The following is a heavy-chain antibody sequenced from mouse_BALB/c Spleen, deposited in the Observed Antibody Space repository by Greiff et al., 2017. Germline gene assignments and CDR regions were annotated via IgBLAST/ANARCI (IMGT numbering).Heavy chain of an antibody. Sequence: VQLQQPGAELVRPGASVKLSCKASGYTFTSYWINWVKQRPGQGLEWIGNIYPSDSYTNYNQKFKDKATLTVDKSSSTAYMQLSSPTSEDSAVYYCTANYYGSSYDFDYWGQGTTLTVSS. D-gene: IGHD1-1*01. CDR1: GYTFTSYW. J-gene: IGHJ2*01. V-gene: IGHV1-69*02. CDR2: IYPSDSYT. CDR3: TANYYGSSYDFDY.